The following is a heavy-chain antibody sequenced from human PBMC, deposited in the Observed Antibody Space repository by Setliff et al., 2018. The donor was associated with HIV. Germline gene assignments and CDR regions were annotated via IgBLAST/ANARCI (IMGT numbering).Heavy chain of an antibody. J-gene: IGHJ4*02. D-gene: IGHD6-19*01. CDR1: GGSISSGGYS. CDR3: ARSPRIGVAGEFEY. Sequence: PSETLSLTCAVSGGSISSGGYSWSWIRQPPGKGLEWIGYIYHSGSTHYNPSLKSRVTISVDRSKNQFSLKVNSVTAADTAVYYCARSPRIGVAGEFEYWGQGTLVTVSS. CDR2: IYHSGST. V-gene: IGHV4-30-2*01.